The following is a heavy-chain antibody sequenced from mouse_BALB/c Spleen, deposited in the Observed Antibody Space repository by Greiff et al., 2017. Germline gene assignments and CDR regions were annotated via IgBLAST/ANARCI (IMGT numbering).Heavy chain of an antibody. Sequence: DVKLVESGGGLVKPGGSLKLSCAASGFTFSSYTMSWVRQTPEKRLEWVATISSGGSYTYYPDSVKGRFTISRDNAKNTLYLQMSSLKSEDTAMYYCTRDQGDGNYVYYAMDYWGQGTSVTVAS. J-gene: IGHJ4*01. D-gene: IGHD2-1*01. CDR3: TRDQGDGNYVYYAMDY. V-gene: IGHV5-6-4*01. CDR1: GFTFSSYT. CDR2: ISSGGSYT.